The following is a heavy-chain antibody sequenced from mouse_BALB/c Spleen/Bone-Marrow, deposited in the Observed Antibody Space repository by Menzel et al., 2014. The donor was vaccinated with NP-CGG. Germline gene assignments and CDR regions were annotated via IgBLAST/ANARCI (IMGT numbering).Heavy chain of an antibody. CDR2: ISSGSSTI. CDR1: GFTFSSFG. V-gene: IGHV5-17*02. CDR3: ARSAPPPY. J-gene: IGHJ3*01. Sequence: EVQLQESGGGLVQPGGSRKLSCAASGFTFSSFGMHWVRQAPEKGLEWVAYISSGSSTIYYADTVKGRFTISRDNPKNTLFLQMTSLRSEDTAMYYCARSAPPPYWGQGTLVTVSA.